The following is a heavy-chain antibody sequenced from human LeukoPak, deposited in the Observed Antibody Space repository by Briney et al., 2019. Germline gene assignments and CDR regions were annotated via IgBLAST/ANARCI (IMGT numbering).Heavy chain of an antibody. CDR2: TNPNSGNT. V-gene: IGHV1-8*01. D-gene: IGHD3-10*01. J-gene: IGHJ4*02. CDR1: GYTFTSYD. Sequence: ASVKVSCKASGYTFTSYDINWVRQATGQGLEWMGWTNPNSGNTGYAQKFQGRVTMTRNTSISTAYMELSSLRSEDTAVYYCARHYYGSGSSFDYWGQGTLVTVSS. CDR3: ARHYYGSGSSFDY.